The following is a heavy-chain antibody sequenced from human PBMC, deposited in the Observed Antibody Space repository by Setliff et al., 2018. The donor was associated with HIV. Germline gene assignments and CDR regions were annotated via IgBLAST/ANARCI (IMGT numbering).Heavy chain of an antibody. V-gene: IGHV3-64*01. D-gene: IGHD2-2*01. CDR3: AAQYLRVDDAFDI. Sequence: GSLRLSCAASGFTFSSYAMHWVRQAPGKGLEYVSSISSNGGNTYYASSLKGRFTISRDISKNTLYLQMNSLTSEDTAVYYCAAQYLRVDDAFDIWGQGKMVTVSS. CDR2: ISSNGGNT. J-gene: IGHJ3*02. CDR1: GFTFSSYA.